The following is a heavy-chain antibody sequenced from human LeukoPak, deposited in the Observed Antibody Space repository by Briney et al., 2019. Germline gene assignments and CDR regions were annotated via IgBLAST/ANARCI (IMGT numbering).Heavy chain of an antibody. Sequence: GGSLRLSCAASGFSFTTYAMNWVRQAPGKGLEYVSTISANGGSTYYANSVKGRFTISRDNSKNTLYLQMGSLRAEDMAVYYCARDGGYDSSSHDAFDIWGQGTMVTVSS. J-gene: IGHJ3*02. V-gene: IGHV3-64*01. D-gene: IGHD3-22*01. CDR2: ISANGGST. CDR1: GFSFTTYA. CDR3: ARDGGYDSSSHDAFDI.